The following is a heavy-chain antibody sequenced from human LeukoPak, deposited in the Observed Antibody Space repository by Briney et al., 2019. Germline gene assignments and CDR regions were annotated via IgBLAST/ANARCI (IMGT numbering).Heavy chain of an antibody. CDR1: GGSISSFY. Sequence: SETLSLTCTVSGGSISSFYWSWIRQPPGKGLEWIGYISDSGSTNYNPSLKSRVTMSVDTSKNQFSLKLSSVTAADTAVYYCARAADGSGSSVYYYYMDVWGKGTTVTISS. D-gene: IGHD3-10*01. CDR2: ISDSGST. V-gene: IGHV4-59*12. J-gene: IGHJ6*03. CDR3: ARAADGSGSSVYYYYMDV.